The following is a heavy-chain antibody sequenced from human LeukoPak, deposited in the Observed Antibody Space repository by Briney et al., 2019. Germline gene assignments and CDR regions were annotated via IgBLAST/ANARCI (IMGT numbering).Heavy chain of an antibody. J-gene: IGHJ4*02. Sequence: ASVKVSCKASGYRFISHYIHWVRQAPGQGPEWLGWMHAGNGNTRYPEKFEGRVTMTRDTSSNTAYMDLTSLRSDDTAVYYCAREGSYCVGGDCYSFDFWGQGTLVTISS. CDR1: GYRFISHY. CDR2: MHAGNGNT. D-gene: IGHD2-21*02. V-gene: IGHV1-2*02. CDR3: AREGSYCVGGDCYSFDF.